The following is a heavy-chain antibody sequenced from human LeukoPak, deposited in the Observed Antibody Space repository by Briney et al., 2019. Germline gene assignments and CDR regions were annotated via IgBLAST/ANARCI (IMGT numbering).Heavy chain of an antibody. D-gene: IGHD3-10*01. CDR1: GGSIRCYY. V-gene: IGHV4-34*01. CDR3: ARVSGFYYYGSGTANYYYYGMDV. CDR2: INHSGTT. J-gene: IGHJ6*02. Sequence: PSETLSLNGAVYGGSIRCYYWSWPRPPPGRGRVWIGEINHSGTTNYNPSLKSRVTISVDTSKNQFSLKLSSVTAADTAVYYCARVSGFYYYGSGTANYYYYGMDVWGQGTTVTVSS.